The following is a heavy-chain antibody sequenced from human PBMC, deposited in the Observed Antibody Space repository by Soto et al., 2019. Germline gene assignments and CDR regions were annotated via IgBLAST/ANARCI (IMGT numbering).Heavy chain of an antibody. CDR2: ISSSSGST. CDR1: GFTFSRYN. V-gene: IGHV3-21*04. D-gene: IGHD2-2*03. CDR3: ARVGTGYCSSTSCLYHFDD. J-gene: IGHJ4*02. Sequence: GGSLRLSCAASGFTFSRYNMNWVRQAPGKGLEWVSYISSSSGSTYYADSAKGRFTISRDNSKNTLHLEMNSLRAEDTAVFYCARVGTGYCSSTSCLYHFDDWGQGTQVTVSS.